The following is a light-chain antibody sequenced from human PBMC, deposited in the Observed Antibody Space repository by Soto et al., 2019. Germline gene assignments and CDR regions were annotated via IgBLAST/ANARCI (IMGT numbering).Light chain of an antibody. CDR1: QDIAFY. V-gene: IGKV1-39*01. CDR2: GAS. J-gene: IGKJ2*01. Sequence: DIQMTQSPSSLSVSVGDRVTMSCRTSQDIAFYLNWYQQKPGKAPQLLIYGASNLQHGAPSRFSGSGSGTDFTLTITSLQPEDFATYFCHQNYYIPYTFGQGTKLEI. CDR3: HQNYYIPYT.